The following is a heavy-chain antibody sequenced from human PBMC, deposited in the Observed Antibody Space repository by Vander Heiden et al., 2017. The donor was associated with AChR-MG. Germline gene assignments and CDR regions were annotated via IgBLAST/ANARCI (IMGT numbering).Heavy chain of an antibody. CDR1: GFSLSTRGMR. CDR2: IDWDDDK. CDR3: AREELLWFRESRGFFDY. D-gene: IGHD3-10*01. Sequence: QVTLKESGPALVKPTQTLTLTCTFSGFSLSTRGMRVSWIRQPPGKALEWLARIDWDDDKFYSTSLKTRLTISKDTSKNQVVLTMTNMDPVDTATYYCAREELLWFRESRGFFDYWGQGTLVTVSS. J-gene: IGHJ4*02. V-gene: IGHV2-70*04.